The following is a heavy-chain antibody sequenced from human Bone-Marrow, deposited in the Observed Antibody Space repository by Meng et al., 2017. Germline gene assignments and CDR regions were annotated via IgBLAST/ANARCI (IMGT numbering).Heavy chain of an antibody. CDR1: GGSFSGYY. CDR3: ARDGGY. D-gene: IGHD3-16*01. CDR2: INHSGST. V-gene: IGHV4-34*01. J-gene: IGHJ4*02. Sequence: QVQLQQGGAGPSQPSAPRSLTCAVYGGSFSGYYWSWIRQPPGKRLEWIGEINHSGSTNYNPSLKSRVTISVDTSKNQFSLKLSSVTAADTAVYYCARDGGYWGQGTLVTVSS.